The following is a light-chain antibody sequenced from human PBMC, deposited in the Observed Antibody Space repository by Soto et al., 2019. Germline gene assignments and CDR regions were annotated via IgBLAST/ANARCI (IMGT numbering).Light chain of an antibody. V-gene: IGLV1-44*01. CDR1: NSNIGSNS. Sequence: QSVLTQPPSVSGTPGQRVTISCSGSNSNIGSNSVNWYQHVPGTAPKLLIHTNNLRPSGIPDRFSGSRSGTSASLDITDLQAEHETEYYCEAWDDSLKAVIFGGGTKLTVL. CDR3: EAWDDSLKAVI. CDR2: TNN. J-gene: IGLJ2*01.